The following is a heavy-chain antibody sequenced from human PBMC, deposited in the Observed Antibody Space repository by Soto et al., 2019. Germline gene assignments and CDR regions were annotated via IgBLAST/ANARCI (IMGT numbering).Heavy chain of an antibody. J-gene: IGHJ4*02. CDR2: IYYSGSP. Sequence: SETLSLTCTVSGGSITSSAYYWAWMRQPPGKGLHFVGTIYYSGSPYSNPSLKRRLSLSVDTSKNQFSLTMKSVTAADTCVYFCESHALNSSDADSWGPGVLVTVSS. CDR3: ESHALNSSDADS. CDR1: GGSITSSAYY. D-gene: IGHD1-7*01. V-gene: IGHV4-39*01.